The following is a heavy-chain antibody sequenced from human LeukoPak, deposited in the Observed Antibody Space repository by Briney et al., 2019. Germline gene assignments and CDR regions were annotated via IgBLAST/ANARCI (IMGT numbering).Heavy chain of an antibody. CDR3: ARGLGVFYYYYYYMDV. J-gene: IGHJ6*03. D-gene: IGHD3-10*01. V-gene: IGHV3-21*01. CDR1: GFTFSSYS. Sequence: GGSLRLSCAASGFTFSSYSMNWVRQAPGKGLEWVSSISSSSSYIYYADSVKGRFTISRDNAKNSLYLQMNSLRAEDTAVYYCARGLGVFYYYYYYMDVWGKGTTVTVSS. CDR2: ISSSSSYI.